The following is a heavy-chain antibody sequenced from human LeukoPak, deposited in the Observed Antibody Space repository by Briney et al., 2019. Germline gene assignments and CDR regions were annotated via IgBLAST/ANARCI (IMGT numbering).Heavy chain of an antibody. Sequence: ASVKVSCKASGYTFTGYYMHWVRQAPGQGLEWMGWINPNSGGTNYAQKFQGRVTMTRDTSISTAYMELSRLRSDDTAVYYCARFSADTARVSGFDYWGQGTLVTVSS. CDR1: GYTFTGYY. J-gene: IGHJ4*02. V-gene: IGHV1-2*02. D-gene: IGHD5-18*01. CDR3: ARFSADTARVSGFDY. CDR2: INPNSGGT.